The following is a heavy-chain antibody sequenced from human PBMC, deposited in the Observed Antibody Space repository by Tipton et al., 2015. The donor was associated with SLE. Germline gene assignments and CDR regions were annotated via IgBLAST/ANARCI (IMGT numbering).Heavy chain of an antibody. CDR1: GYNFNLYG. J-gene: IGHJ3*02. CDR2: ISGCNGAT. D-gene: IGHD3-16*01. V-gene: IGHV1-18*01. Sequence: SGAEVKVSCKASGYNFNLYGISWVRQAPGQRLEWLGWISGCNGATNYAHKFEARVRLTTEKSTSTAYMELKSLTSDDTAVYFCAREPGSYVDYEGFDIWGQGTVVTVSS. CDR3: AREPGSYVDYEGFDI.